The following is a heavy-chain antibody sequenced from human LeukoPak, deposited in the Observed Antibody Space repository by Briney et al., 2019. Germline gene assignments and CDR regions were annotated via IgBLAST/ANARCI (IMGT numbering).Heavy chain of an antibody. CDR1: GGSISSYY. J-gene: IGHJ3*02. CDR3: ARHMRRAFPDDAFDI. V-gene: IGHV4-59*08. Sequence: PSETLSLTCTVSGGSISSYYWSWIRQPPGKGLEWIGCIYYSGSTNYNPSLKSRVTISVDTTKNQFSLKLSSVTAADTAVYYCARHMRRAFPDDAFDIWGQGTMVTVSS. CDR2: IYYSGST. D-gene: IGHD2-2*01.